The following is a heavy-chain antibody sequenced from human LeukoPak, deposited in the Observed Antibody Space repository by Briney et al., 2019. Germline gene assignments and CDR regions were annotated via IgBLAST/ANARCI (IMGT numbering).Heavy chain of an antibody. J-gene: IGHJ5*02. CDR3: AREVTRDTNWFDP. D-gene: IGHD3-10*01. CDR2: INPSGGNT. V-gene: IGHV1-46*01. CDR1: GYTFTSYY. Sequence: ASVTVSCTASGYTFTSYYMHWVRQAPGQGLELKGVINPSGGNTSYAQKFQGRVTMTRDMSTSTVYMELSSLRSEDTAVYYCAREVTRDTNWFDPWGQGTLVTVSS.